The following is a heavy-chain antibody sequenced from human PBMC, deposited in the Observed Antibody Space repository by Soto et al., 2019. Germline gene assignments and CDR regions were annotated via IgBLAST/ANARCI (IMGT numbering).Heavy chain of an antibody. V-gene: IGHV4-39*02. CDR3: ARLARGARSSSYPHKWFDP. Sequence: PSETLSLTCTVSGGSISNSMYYWGCIRQPPGKGLEWIGSIYYSGSNYYNPSLKSRVTISVDTSKNHFSLKLSSVTAADTAVYYCARLARGARSSSYPHKWFDPWGQGTMVNVSS. D-gene: IGHD6-6*01. CDR2: IYYSGSN. J-gene: IGHJ5*02. CDR1: GGSISNSMYY.